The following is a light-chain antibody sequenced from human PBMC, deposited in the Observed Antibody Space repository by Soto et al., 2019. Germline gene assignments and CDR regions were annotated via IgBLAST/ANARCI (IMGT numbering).Light chain of an antibody. CDR3: QQDNSYSGT. CDR2: DAS. V-gene: IGKV1-5*01. Sequence: DIQKTKSPSTLSVSVGDRVTIPCRASQSISSWLAWYQQKPGKPPKLLIYDASSWESGVPSRFSGSGSGTEFALTISSLQPDDFATYYCQQDNSYSGTFGPGTKVDIK. J-gene: IGKJ3*01. CDR1: QSISSW.